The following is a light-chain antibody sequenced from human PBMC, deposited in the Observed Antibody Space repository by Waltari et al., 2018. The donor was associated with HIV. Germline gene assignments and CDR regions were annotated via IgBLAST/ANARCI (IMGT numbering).Light chain of an antibody. CDR1: SSNIGNTF. J-gene: IGLJ3*02. CDR2: DNT. V-gene: IGLV1-51*01. Sequence: QSVLTQPPSVSAASGQKVTISCSGSSSNIGNTFVSWYQQLPGIAPKLLIYDNTKRPSGNPDRFSGSNSGTSATLAITGLQTGDEADYYCGTWDGSLNVWVFGGGTKVTV. CDR3: GTWDGSLNVWV.